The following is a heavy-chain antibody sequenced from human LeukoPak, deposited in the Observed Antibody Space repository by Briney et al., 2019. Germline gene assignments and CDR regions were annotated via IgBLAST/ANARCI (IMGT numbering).Heavy chain of an antibody. J-gene: IGHJ3*01. CDR1: GFSFSNYA. CDR2: IAGGGGKR. Sequence: GGSLGLSCAASGFSFSNYAMSWVRQAPGKGLEWVSLIAGGGGKRFYADSVKGRFTISRDNSKNSLFLQMNSLRAGDTAVYYCAKSRLSYYDDAFDAWGQGTMVTVSS. V-gene: IGHV3-23*01. CDR3: AKSRLSYYDDAFDA. D-gene: IGHD3-22*01.